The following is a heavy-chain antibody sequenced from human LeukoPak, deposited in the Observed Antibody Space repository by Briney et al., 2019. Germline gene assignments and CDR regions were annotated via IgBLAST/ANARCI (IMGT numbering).Heavy chain of an antibody. D-gene: IGHD5-18*01. CDR1: GGTFSSYA. Sequence: ASVKVSCKASGGTFSSYAISWVRQAPVQGLEWMGGIIPIFGTANYAQKFQGRVTITADESTSTAYMELSSLRSEDTAVYYCARGRSSYGYSGDAFDIWGQGTMVTVSS. J-gene: IGHJ3*02. CDR3: ARGRSSYGYSGDAFDI. V-gene: IGHV1-69*13. CDR2: IIPIFGTA.